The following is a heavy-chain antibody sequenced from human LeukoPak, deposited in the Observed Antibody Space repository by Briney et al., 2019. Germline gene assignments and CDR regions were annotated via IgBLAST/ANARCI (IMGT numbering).Heavy chain of an antibody. V-gene: IGHV4-59*01. J-gene: IGHJ6*03. D-gene: IGHD4-17*01. CDR1: GGSIINNF. Sequence: SETLSLTCTVSGGSIINNFWSWIRQPPGKGLEWIGYIYYSGSTNYNPSLKSRVTISVDTSKNQFSLKLSSVTAADTAVYYCAREGNDGDYDHYYYYMDVWGKGTTVTISS. CDR3: AREGNDGDYDHYYYYMDV. CDR2: IYYSGST.